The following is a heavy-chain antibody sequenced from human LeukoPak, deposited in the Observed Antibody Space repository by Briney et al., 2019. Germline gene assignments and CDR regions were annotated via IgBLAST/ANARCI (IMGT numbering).Heavy chain of an antibody. D-gene: IGHD3-22*01. J-gene: IGHJ4*02. Sequence: GASVKVSCKASGGTFSSYAISWVRQAPGQGLEWMGRIIPILGIANYAQKFQGRVTITADKSTSTAYMELSSLRSEDTAVYYCASGHWRDGYYYDSSGYYYWGQGTLVTVSS. CDR3: ASGHWRDGYYYDSSGYYY. V-gene: IGHV1-69*04. CDR1: GGTFSSYA. CDR2: IIPILGIA.